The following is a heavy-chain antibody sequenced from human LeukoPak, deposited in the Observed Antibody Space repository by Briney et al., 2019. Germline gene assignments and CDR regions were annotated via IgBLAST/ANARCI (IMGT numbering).Heavy chain of an antibody. CDR3: ARGRYSFGY. CDR1: GGSFSGYY. Sequence: PSETLSLTCAVYGGSFSGYYWSWIRQPPGKGLEWIGEINHSGSTNYNPSLKSRVTISVDTSKNQFSLNLSSVTAADTAVYFCARGRYSFGYWSQGTLVTVSS. CDR2: INHSGST. V-gene: IGHV4-34*01. J-gene: IGHJ4*02. D-gene: IGHD5-18*01.